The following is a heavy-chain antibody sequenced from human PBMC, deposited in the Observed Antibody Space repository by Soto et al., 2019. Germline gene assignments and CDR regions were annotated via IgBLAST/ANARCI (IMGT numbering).Heavy chain of an antibody. CDR3: ARGTSDFWSGYYGVNWFDP. Sequence: LSLTCAVSGGSISSSNWWSWVRQPPGKGLEWIGEIYHSGSTNYNPSLKSRVTISVDKSKNQFSLKLSSVTAADTAVYYCARGTSDFWSGYYGVNWFDPWGQGTLVTVSS. J-gene: IGHJ5*02. D-gene: IGHD3-3*01. V-gene: IGHV4-4*02. CDR1: GGSISSSNW. CDR2: IYHSGST.